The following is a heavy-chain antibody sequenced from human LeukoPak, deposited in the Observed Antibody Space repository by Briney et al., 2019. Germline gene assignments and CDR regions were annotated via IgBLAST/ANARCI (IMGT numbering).Heavy chain of an antibody. J-gene: IGHJ3*02. D-gene: IGHD3-22*01. V-gene: IGHV4-39*07. Sequence: SETLSLTCTVSSGSISSSSYYWGWIRQPPGKGLEWIGSIYYSRGPYYSPSLKSRVTISVDTSKNQFSLKLSSVTAADTAVYYCARGNVWLGDDYYYDTSAHRYAFDIWGQGTMVTVSS. CDR1: SGSISSSSYY. CDR3: ARGNVWLGDDYYYDTSAHRYAFDI. CDR2: IYYSRGP.